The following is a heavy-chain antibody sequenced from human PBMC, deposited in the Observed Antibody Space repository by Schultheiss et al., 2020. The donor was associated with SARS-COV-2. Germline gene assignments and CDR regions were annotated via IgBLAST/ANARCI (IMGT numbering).Heavy chain of an antibody. CDR2: IYYSGSP. Sequence: GSLRLSCSVSGGSISSSRYYWSWIRQPPGKGLEWIGYIYYSGSPNHNPSLKSRVTISVDTSKNQFSLKLSSVTAADTAVYYCARGNDSSGYYYVSFDYWGQGTLVTVSS. CDR1: GGSISSSRYY. CDR3: ARGNDSSGYYYVSFDY. D-gene: IGHD3-22*01. J-gene: IGHJ4*02. V-gene: IGHV4-61*05.